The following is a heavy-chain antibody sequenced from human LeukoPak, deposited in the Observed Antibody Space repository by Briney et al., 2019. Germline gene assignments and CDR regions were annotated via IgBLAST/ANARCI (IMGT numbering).Heavy chain of an antibody. V-gene: IGHV4-34*01. D-gene: IGHD6-13*01. CDR1: GGSFSGYY. CDR3: ARSGYSSSWYPSPDHFDY. Sequence: SETLSLTCAVYGGSFSGYYWSWIRQPPGKGLEWIGEINHSGSTNYNPSLKSRVTISVDTSKNQFSLKLSSVTAADTAVYYCARSGYSSSWYPSPDHFDYWGQGTLVTVSS. J-gene: IGHJ4*02. CDR2: INHSGST.